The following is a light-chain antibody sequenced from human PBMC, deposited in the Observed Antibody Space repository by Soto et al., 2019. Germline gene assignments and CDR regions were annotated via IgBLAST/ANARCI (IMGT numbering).Light chain of an antibody. CDR3: SSYTRSSTPCV. CDR1: SSDVGDYNY. J-gene: IGLJ1*01. CDR2: DVS. Sequence: QSALTQPASVSGSPGQSITISCTGTSSDVGDYNYVSWYQQHPGKAPKLMIYDVSNRPSGVSNRFSGSKSGNTASLTISGLQAEDEADYYCSSYTRSSTPCVFGTGTKLTVL. V-gene: IGLV2-14*01.